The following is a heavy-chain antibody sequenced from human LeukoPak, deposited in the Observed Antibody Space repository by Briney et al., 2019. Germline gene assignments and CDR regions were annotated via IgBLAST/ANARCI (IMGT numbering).Heavy chain of an antibody. J-gene: IGHJ6*02. Sequence: GGSLRLSCAASGFTFSSYDMHWVRQATGKGLEWVSAIGTAGDTYYPGSVKGRFTISRENAKNSLCLQMNSLRAGDTAVYYCARVYRSGETFYGMDAWGQGTTVTVSS. CDR1: GFTFSSYD. CDR3: ARVYRSGETFYGMDA. CDR2: IGTAGDT. V-gene: IGHV3-13*01. D-gene: IGHD3-10*01.